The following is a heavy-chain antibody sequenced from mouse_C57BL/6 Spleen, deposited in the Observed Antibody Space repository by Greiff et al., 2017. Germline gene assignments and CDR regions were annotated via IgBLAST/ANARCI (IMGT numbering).Heavy chain of an antibody. J-gene: IGHJ1*03. Sequence: QVQLQQSGAELVRPGASVTLSCKASGYTFTDYEMHWVQQTPVHGLEWIGAIDPETGGTAYNQKFKGKAILTADESSSTAYMELRSLTSEDSAVYYCTRRGVYDYDWYFDVWGTGTTVTVSS. CDR2: IDPETGGT. CDR3: TRRGVYDYDWYFDV. D-gene: IGHD2-4*01. CDR1: GYTFTDYE. V-gene: IGHV1-15*01.